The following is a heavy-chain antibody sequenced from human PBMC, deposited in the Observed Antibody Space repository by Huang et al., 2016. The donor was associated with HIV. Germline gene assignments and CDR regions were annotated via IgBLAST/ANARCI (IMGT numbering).Heavy chain of an antibody. V-gene: IGHV4-39*01. D-gene: IGHD6-19*01. CDR3: ARHGRVAGHYYNNMDV. CDR2: IYYSGNT. Sequence: LQLQESGPGLVKSSETLSLICTVSGGSISSSCYYWGWIRQPPGKGPEWIGSIYYSGNTYYNPPLKSRVTISVDTSKNQFSLKVNSVTAADTAVYYCARHGRVAGHYYNNMDVWGRGTTVTVSS. CDR1: GGSISSSCYY. J-gene: IGHJ6*02.